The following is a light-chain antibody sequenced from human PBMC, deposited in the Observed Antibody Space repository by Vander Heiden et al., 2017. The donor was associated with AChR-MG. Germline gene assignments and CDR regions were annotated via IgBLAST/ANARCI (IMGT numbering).Light chain of an antibody. CDR3: QSYDSSLSVVV. J-gene: IGLJ2*01. CDR1: SSNIGAGYD. Sequence: SVLTQPPPVSGAPGQGVTISCTGSSSNIGAGYDVPWYQQLPGTAPKLLIYGNSNRPSGVPDRFSGSKSGTSASLAITGLQAEDEADYYCQSYDSSLSVVVFGGGTKLTVL. CDR2: GNS. V-gene: IGLV1-40*01.